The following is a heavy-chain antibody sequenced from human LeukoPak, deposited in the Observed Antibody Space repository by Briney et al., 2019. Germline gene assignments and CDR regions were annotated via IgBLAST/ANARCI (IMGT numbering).Heavy chain of an antibody. CDR1: GYSFTSYW. J-gene: IGHJ4*02. CDR2: IYPGDSDT. V-gene: IGHV5-51*01. D-gene: IGHD3-10*01. CDR3: ARRSYGSGSYYKAPFDY. Sequence: GESLKISCKGSGYSFTSYWIGWVRQMPGKGLEWMGIIYPGDSDTRYSPSFQGQVTISADKSISTAYLQWSSLKASDTAMYYCARRSYGSGSYYKAPFDYWGQGTLVTVSS.